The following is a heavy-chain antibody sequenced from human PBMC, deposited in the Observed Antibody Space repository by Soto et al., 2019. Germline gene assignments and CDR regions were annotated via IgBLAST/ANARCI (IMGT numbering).Heavy chain of an antibody. CDR3: ARVRREGYSTFDY. CDR1: GFTFSNHA. V-gene: IGHV3-23*01. Sequence: GGSLRLSCAASGFTFSNHAMSWHRQTPEKGLEWVSSISGSGGSTYYADSVKGRFTISKDSSKDTLYLQMNSLRAEDTAIYYCARVRREGYSTFDYWGQGTLVTVSS. CDR2: ISGSGGST. J-gene: IGHJ4*02. D-gene: IGHD4-4*01.